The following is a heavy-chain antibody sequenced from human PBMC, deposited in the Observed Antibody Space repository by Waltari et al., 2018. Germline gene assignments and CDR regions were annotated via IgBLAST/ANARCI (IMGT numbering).Heavy chain of an antibody. J-gene: IGHJ5*02. D-gene: IGHD2-2*01. CDR3: AKGPSTRTNWFDP. Sequence: EVQLLESGGGLVQPGGSLRLSCAASGFSFSHYDMGWVRQAPGKGLEWVSVITSSGDRIYYAGSVKGRFTISRDSSKNMLYLQMNSLRADDTAVYYCAKGPSTRTNWFDPWGQGTLVTVSS. CDR2: ITSSGDRI. CDR1: GFSFSHYD. V-gene: IGHV3-23*01.